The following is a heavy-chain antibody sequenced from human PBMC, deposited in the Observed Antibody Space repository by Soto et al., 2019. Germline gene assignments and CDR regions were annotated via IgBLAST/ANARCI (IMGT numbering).Heavy chain of an antibody. J-gene: IGHJ4*02. CDR1: GGSISSYY. D-gene: IGHD5-18*01. CDR3: ARGVDTTMVDFDY. Sequence: SETLSLTCTVSGGSISSYYWSWIRQPPGKGLEWIGYIYYSGSTNYNPSLKSRVTISVDTSKNQFSLKLSSVTAADTAVYYCARGVDTTMVDFDYWGQGTLVTVSS. CDR2: IYYSGST. V-gene: IGHV4-59*01.